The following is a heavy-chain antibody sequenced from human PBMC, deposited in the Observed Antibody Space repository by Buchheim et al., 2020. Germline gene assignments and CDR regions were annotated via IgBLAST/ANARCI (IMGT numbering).Heavy chain of an antibody. CDR3: ARDWSYAMDV. V-gene: IGHV3-74*01. CDR2: INSDESRR. J-gene: IGHJ6*02. CDR1: GFTFSNSW. Sequence: EVQLVESGGGLVQPGGSLRLSCVASGFTFSNSWMHWVRQAPGKGLVWVSHINSDESRRTYADSVKGRFTISRDNAKNTVFLHMNRLRAEDTAVYYCARDWSYAMDVWGQGTT.